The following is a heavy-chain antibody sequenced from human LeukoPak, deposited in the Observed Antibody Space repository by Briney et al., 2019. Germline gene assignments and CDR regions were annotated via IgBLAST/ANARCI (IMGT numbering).Heavy chain of an antibody. CDR2: TNPNSGGT. D-gene: IGHD5-18*01. J-gene: IGHJ4*02. Sequence: ASVKVPCKASGYTFTGYYMHWVRQAPGQGLEWMGWTNPNSGGTNYAQKFQGRVTMTRDTSISTAYMELSRLRSDDTAVYYCARGGTATVTFDYWGQGTLVTVSS. V-gene: IGHV1-2*02. CDR1: GYTFTGYY. CDR3: ARGGTATVTFDY.